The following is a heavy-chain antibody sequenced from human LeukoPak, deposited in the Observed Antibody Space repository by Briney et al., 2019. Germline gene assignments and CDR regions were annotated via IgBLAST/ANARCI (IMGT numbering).Heavy chain of an antibody. CDR2: FDPEDGET. V-gene: IGHV1-24*01. D-gene: IGHD3-10*01. CDR3: ATKPYSITMVRGVPPGDYYGMDV. J-gene: IGHJ6*02. Sequence: ASVKVSCKVSGYTLTELSMHWVRQAPGKGLEWMGGFDPEDGETIYAQKFQGRVTMTEDTSTDTAYMELSNLRSEDTAVYYCATKPYSITMVRGVPPGDYYGMDVWGQGTTVTVSS. CDR1: GYTLTELS.